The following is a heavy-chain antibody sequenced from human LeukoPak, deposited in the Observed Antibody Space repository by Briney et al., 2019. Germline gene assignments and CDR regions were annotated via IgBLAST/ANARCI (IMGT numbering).Heavy chain of an antibody. Sequence: SETLSLTCTVSGGSISSSSYSWGWIRQPPGKGLEWIGSIYYGGSTYYNPSLKSPVTISVDTSKNQFSLKLSSVTAADTAVYYCARGRQDVTMIVVVMTAVSYYLDVWGKGTTVTVS. CDR2: IYYGGST. V-gene: IGHV4-39*07. D-gene: IGHD3-22*01. CDR3: ARGRQDVTMIVVVMTAVSYYLDV. J-gene: IGHJ6*03. CDR1: GGSISSSSYS.